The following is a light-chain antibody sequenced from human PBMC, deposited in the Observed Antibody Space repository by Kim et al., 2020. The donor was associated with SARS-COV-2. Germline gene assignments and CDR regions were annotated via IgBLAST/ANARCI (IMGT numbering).Light chain of an antibody. V-gene: IGLV1-47*02. CDR1: SSNIGKNY. CDR3: SAWDDSLSAVL. J-gene: IGLJ2*01. CDR2: STF. Sequence: QSVLTQAPSASGTPGQRVTISCSGSSSNIGKNYVYWYQQFPGTAPKLLIYSTFRRPSGVPDRFSASKSGTSASLAISGLRSEDEANYFCSAWDDSLSAVLFGGGTQLTVL.